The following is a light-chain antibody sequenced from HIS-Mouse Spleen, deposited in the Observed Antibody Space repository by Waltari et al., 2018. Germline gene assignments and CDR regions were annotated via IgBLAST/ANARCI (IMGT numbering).Light chain of an antibody. Sequence: QSALTQPPSASGSPGQSVTIPGTGPSMNVVGYTYVSWYQPHPGKAPKLMLYKFSKRPSWVPDRFSGCNAGNTASLTVSGLQAEDEADYYCSSYAGSNIVVFGGGTKLTVL. CDR3: SSYAGSNIVV. V-gene: IGLV2-8*01. CDR1: SMNVVGYTY. CDR2: KFS. J-gene: IGLJ2*01.